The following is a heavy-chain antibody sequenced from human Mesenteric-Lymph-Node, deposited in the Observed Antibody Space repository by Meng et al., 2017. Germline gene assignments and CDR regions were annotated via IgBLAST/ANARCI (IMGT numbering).Heavy chain of an antibody. J-gene: IGHJ6*02. CDR3: ARVNSGPGFRDYYYGMDV. D-gene: IGHD4-23*01. CDR2: IYPGDSDT. V-gene: IGHV5-51*01. CDR1: GYSFTSYW. Sequence: GESLKISCKGSGYSFTSYWIGWVRQMPGKGLEWMGIIYPGDSDTRYSPSCQGQVTISADKSISTAYLQWSSLKASDTAMYYCARVNSGPGFRDYYYGMDVWGQGTTVTVSS.